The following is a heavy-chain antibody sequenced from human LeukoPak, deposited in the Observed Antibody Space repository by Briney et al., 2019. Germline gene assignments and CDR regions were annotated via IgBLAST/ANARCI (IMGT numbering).Heavy chain of an antibody. CDR2: IRSKIYGGTT. V-gene: IGHV3-49*04. CDR1: GFTFDDYP. CDR3: ARGPSGYHNT. D-gene: IGHD5-12*01. Sequence: GGSLRLSCTASGFTFDDYPMSWVRQAPGKGLEWVGFIRSKIYGGTTEYAASVKGRFTISRDNSKNTLYLQMNSLRAEDTAVYYCARGPSGYHNTGGQGTLVTVSS. J-gene: IGHJ4*02.